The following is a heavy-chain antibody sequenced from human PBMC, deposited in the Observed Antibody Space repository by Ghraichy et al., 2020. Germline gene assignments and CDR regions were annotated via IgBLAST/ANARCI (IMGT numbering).Heavy chain of an antibody. V-gene: IGHV4-34*01. J-gene: IGHJ4*02. D-gene: IGHD2-2*01. Sequence: SETLSLTCAVYGGSFSDYYWSWIRQPPGKGLEWIGEINHSGSTNYNPSLKSRVTILVDTSKNQFSLKLSSVTAADTAVYYCARLPGSFDYWGQGTLVTVSS. CDR1: GGSFSDYY. CDR3: ARLPGSFDY. CDR2: INHSGST.